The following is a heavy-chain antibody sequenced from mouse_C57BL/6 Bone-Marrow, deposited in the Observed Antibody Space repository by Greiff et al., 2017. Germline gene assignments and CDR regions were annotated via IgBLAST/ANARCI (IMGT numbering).Heavy chain of an antibody. D-gene: IGHD3-2*02. CDR3: ARESSGYAMDY. V-gene: IGHV1-69*01. Sequence: QVHVKQPGAELVMPGASVKLSCKASGYTFTSYWMHWVKQRPGQGLEWIGEIDHSDSYTNYNQKFKGKSTLTVDKSSSTAYMQLSSLTSEDSAVYYCARESSGYAMDYWGQGTSVTVSS. J-gene: IGHJ4*01. CDR2: IDHSDSYT. CDR1: GYTFTSYW.